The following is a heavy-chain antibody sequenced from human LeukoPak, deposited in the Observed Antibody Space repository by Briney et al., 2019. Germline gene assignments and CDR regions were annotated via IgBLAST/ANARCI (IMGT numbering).Heavy chain of an antibody. J-gene: IGHJ6*03. D-gene: IGHD3-22*01. CDR2: INWNGGST. CDR3: AREHPFDYYDSSGYYTYYYYYMDV. CDR1: GFTFDDYG. V-gene: IGHV3-20*04. Sequence: GGSLRLSCAASGFTFDDYGMSWVRQAPGKGLEWVSGINWNGGSTGYADSVKGRFTISRDNAKNSLYLQMNSLRAEDTALYYCAREHPFDYYDSSGYYTYYYYYMDVWGKGTTVTVSS.